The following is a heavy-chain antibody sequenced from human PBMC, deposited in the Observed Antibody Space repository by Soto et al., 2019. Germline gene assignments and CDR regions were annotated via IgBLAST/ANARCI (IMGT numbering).Heavy chain of an antibody. CDR3: AHIAGLDHFYYYYGMDV. D-gene: IGHD2-21*01. Sequence: QITLKESGPTLVKPTQTLTLTCTFSGFSLSTSGVGVGWIRQPPGKALEWLALIYWNDDKRYSPSLKSRLTITEDSSQHQVVLTMTNRDTVDTATYYCAHIAGLDHFYYYYGMDVWGRGTTVTVSS. CDR2: IYWNDDK. J-gene: IGHJ6*02. CDR1: GFSLSTSGVG. V-gene: IGHV2-5*01.